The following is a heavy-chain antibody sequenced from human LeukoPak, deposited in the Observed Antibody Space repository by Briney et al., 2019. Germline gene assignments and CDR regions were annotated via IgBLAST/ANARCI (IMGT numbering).Heavy chain of an antibody. J-gene: IGHJ3*02. CDR3: ARMTNRAFDI. CDR1: GFTFSGYF. CDR2: ISSSGYDK. V-gene: IGHV3-11*01. D-gene: IGHD4-11*01. Sequence: GGSLRLSCAASGFTFSGYFMSWIRQAPGKGLEWVSDISSSGYDKYYADSVKGRFTVSRDNSKNSLSLQVNSLRGEDTAVYYCARMTNRAFDIWGQGTMVTVSS.